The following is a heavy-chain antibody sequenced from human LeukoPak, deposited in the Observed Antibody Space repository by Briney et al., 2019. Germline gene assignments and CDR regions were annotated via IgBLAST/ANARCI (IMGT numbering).Heavy chain of an antibody. CDR1: GGSISSSSYY. V-gene: IGHV4-39*02. Sequence: SETLSLTCTVSGGSISSSSYYWGWIRQPPGKGLEWIGSIYYSGSTYYNPSLKSRVTISVDTSKNQFSLKLNSVSAADTAVYYCARESTSSRYYGSGGLDYWGQGTLVTVSS. CDR2: IYYSGST. CDR3: ARESTSSRYYGSGGLDY. D-gene: IGHD3-10*01. J-gene: IGHJ4*02.